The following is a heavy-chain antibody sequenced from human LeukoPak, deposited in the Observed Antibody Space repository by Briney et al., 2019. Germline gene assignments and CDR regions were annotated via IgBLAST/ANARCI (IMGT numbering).Heavy chain of an antibody. CDR1: GYTFTSYD. V-gene: IGHV1-8*01. J-gene: IGHJ3*02. CDR3: ASRLAGLDAFDI. Sequence: ASVKVSCKASGYTFTSYDINWVRQATGQGLEWMGWMNPNSGNTGYAQKFQGRVTMTRNTSIGTAYMELSSLRSEDTAVYYCASRLAGLDAFDIWGQGTMVTVSS. CDR2: MNPNSGNT. D-gene: IGHD6-19*01.